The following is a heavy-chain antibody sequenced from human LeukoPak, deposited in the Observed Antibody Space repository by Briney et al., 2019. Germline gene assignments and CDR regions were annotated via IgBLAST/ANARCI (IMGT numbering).Heavy chain of an antibody. CDR2: IYYSGST. CDR3: ARESVTSSSEVFDY. D-gene: IGHD2-2*01. CDR1: GGSISSYY. J-gene: IGHJ4*02. V-gene: IGHV4-59*01. Sequence: SETLSLACTVSGGSISSYYWSWIRQPPGKGLEWIAYIYYSGSTNYNPSLKSRVTISVDTSKNQFSLKLSSVTAADTAVYYCARESVTSSSEVFDYWGQGTLVTVSS.